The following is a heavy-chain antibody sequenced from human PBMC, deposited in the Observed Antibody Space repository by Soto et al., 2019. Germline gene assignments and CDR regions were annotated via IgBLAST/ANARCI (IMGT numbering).Heavy chain of an antibody. CDR3: ARDNPKLYGSLGAFDI. D-gene: IGHD3-10*01. CDR1: GFTFSSYG. V-gene: IGHV3-33*01. Sequence: GGSLRLSCAASGFTFSSYGMHWVRQAPGKGLEWVAVIWCDGSNKYYADSVKGRFTISRDNSKNTLYLQMNSLRAEDTAVYYCARDNPKLYGSLGAFDIWGQGTMVTVSS. CDR2: IWCDGSNK. J-gene: IGHJ3*02.